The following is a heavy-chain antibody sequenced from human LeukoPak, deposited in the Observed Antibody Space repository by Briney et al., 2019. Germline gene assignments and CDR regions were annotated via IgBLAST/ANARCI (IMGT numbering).Heavy chain of an antibody. D-gene: IGHD6-19*01. CDR3: ARGSPTAVAGTSDVCWFDP. CDR1: GGSISSYY. Sequence: SETLSLTCTVSGGSISSYYWSWIRQPPGKGLEWIGEINHSGSTNYNPSLKSRVTISVDTSKNQFSLKLSSVTAADTAVYYCARGSPTAVAGTSDVCWFDPWGQGTLVTVSS. CDR2: INHSGST. V-gene: IGHV4-34*01. J-gene: IGHJ5*02.